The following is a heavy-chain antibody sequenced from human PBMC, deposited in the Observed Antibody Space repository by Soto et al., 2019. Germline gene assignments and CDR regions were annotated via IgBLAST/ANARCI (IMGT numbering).Heavy chain of an antibody. J-gene: IGHJ4*02. V-gene: IGHV3-23*01. CDR2: ISGSGGST. CDR3: ARVKFSVLRYFDWLPAPLDD. D-gene: IGHD3-9*01. CDR1: GFTFSSYA. Sequence: GGSLRLSCAASGFTFSSYAMSWVRQAPGKGLEWVSAISGSGGSTYYADSVKGRFTISRDNAKNSLYLQMNSLRAEDTAVYYCARVKFSVLRYFDWLPAPLDDWGQRSPVTVSS.